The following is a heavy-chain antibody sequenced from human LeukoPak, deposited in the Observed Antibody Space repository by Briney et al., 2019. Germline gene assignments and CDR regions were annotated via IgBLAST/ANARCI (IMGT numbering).Heavy chain of an antibody. D-gene: IGHD5-18*01. J-gene: IGHJ4*02. V-gene: IGHV1-69*13. CDR3: ATGATAMSADY. Sequence: GASVKVSCTASGGTFSSYAISWVRQAPGQGLEWMGGIIPIFGTANYAQKFQGRVTITADESTSTAYMELSSLRSEDTAVYYCATGATAMSADYWGQGTLVTVSS. CDR2: IIPIFGTA. CDR1: GGTFSSYA.